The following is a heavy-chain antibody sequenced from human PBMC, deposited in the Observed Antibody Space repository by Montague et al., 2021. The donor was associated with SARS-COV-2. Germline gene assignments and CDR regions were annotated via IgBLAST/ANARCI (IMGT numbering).Heavy chain of an antibody. D-gene: IGHD3-3*01. CDR1: GGSISSSSYY. CDR2: IYYSGST. V-gene: IGHV4-39*01. CDR3: AGLGSPRITIFGVVTHNWFDP. Sequence: SETLSLTCTVSGGSISSSSYYWGWIRQPPGKGLEWIGSIYYSGSTYYNPSLKSRVTISVDTSKNQFSLKPGSVTAADTAVYYCAGLGSPRITIFGVVTHNWFDPWGQGTLVTVSS. J-gene: IGHJ5*02.